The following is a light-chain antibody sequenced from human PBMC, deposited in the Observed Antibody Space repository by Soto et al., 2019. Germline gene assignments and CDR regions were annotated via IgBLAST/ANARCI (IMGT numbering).Light chain of an antibody. CDR3: QQNYTSPVT. J-gene: IGKJ4*02. CDR2: GAS. V-gene: IGKV1-39*01. Sequence: DIQMTQSPSFLSASVGASVNFTCRASQSISTYLDWYQQKPGKAPNLLIYGASNLQSGIPSRFSGGGSGTDFTLTISSLQPEDFGTYYCQQNYTSPVTFGRGTKVDIK. CDR1: QSISTY.